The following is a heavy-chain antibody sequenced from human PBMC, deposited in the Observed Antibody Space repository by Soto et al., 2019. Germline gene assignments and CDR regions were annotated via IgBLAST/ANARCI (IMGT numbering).Heavy chain of an antibody. D-gene: IGHD6-13*01. CDR3: AKDLVASSSSWTQERDAWAFDI. V-gene: IGHV3-30*18. CDR1: GFTFSSYG. J-gene: IGHJ3*02. Sequence: QVQLVESGGGVVQPGRSLRLSCAASGFTFSSYGMHWVRQAPGKGLEWVAVISYDGSNKYYADSVKGRFTISRDNSNNTLYLQMDSLRAEDTAVYYCAKDLVASSSSWTQERDAWAFDIWGQGTMFTVSS. CDR2: ISYDGSNK.